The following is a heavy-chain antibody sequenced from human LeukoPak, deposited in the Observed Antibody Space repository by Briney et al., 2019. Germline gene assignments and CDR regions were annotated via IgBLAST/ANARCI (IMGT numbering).Heavy chain of an antibody. V-gene: IGHV3-30*02. J-gene: IGHJ4*02. Sequence: PGGSLRLSCAASGFTFSSYGMHWVRQAPGKGLEWVAFIRYDGSNKYYADSVKGRFTISRDNSENTLYLQMNSLRAEDTAVYYCAKDGARGFGDLVTEVDYWGQGTLVTVSS. CDR1: GFTFSSYG. CDR3: AKDGARGFGDLVTEVDY. D-gene: IGHD3-10*01. CDR2: IRYDGSNK.